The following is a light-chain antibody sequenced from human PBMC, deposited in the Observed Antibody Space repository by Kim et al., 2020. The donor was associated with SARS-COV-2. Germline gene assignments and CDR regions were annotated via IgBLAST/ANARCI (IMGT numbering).Light chain of an antibody. CDR2: GAS. Sequence: EIVLTQSPGTLSLSPGERATLSCRASQSVSSSYLAWYQQKPGQAPRLLIYGASSRATGIPDRFSGSGSGTDFTLTISRLEPEDFALYYCQQYGSSPRDTFGQGTKLEI. CDR3: QQYGSSPRDT. J-gene: IGKJ2*01. V-gene: IGKV3-20*01. CDR1: QSVSSSY.